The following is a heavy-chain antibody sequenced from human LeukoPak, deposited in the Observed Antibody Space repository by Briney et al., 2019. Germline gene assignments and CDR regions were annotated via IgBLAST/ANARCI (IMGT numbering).Heavy chain of an antibody. CDR3: ARGNNYYFYYMDV. CDR2: VFYKGST. V-gene: IGHV4-59*01. CDR1: GGSISSYY. J-gene: IGHJ6*03. Sequence: SETLSLTCSVSGGSISSYYWSWIRQSPGKGLEWIGYVFYKGSTNYNPSLKSRVSISVDTAKNQFSLRLSSVTAADTAVHYCARGNNYYFYYMDVWGKGATVTVSS.